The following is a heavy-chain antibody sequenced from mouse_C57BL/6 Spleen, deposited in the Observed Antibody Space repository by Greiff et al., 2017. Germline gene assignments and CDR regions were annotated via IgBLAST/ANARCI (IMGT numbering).Heavy chain of an antibody. V-gene: IGHV5-16*01. CDR2: INHDGGST. CDR1: GFTFSDYY. J-gene: IGHJ2*01. CDR3: ARKGYFYYFGC. Sequence: EVKLMESEGGLVQPGSSMKLSCTASGFTFSDYYMAWVRQVPEKGLEWVANINHDGGSTYYLDSLKSRFIISRDNAKNILYLQMSSLKSEDTATYSCARKGYFYYFGCRGQSTTLTVST. D-gene: IGHD2-14*01.